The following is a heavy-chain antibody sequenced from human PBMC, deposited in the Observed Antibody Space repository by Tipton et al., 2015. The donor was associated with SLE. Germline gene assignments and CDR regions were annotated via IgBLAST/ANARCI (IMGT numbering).Heavy chain of an antibody. CDR3: ARGLGTGTKS. D-gene: IGHD1-7*01. CDR2: IYYSGST. CDR1: GGSFSGYY. J-gene: IGHJ5*02. V-gene: IGHV4-34*01. Sequence: TLSLTCAVYGGSFSGYYWSWIRQPPGKGLEWIGYIYYSGSTYYNPSLKSRVTISVDTSKNQFSLKLSSVTAADTAVYYCARGLGTGTKSWGQGRWSPSPQ.